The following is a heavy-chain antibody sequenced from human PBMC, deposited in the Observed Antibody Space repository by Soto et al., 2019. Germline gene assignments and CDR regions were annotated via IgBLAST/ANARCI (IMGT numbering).Heavy chain of an antibody. CDR3: ARASFAYFDS. CDR2: INPNSGGT. Sequence: AASVKVSCKASGYTFTGYYMHWVRQAPGQGLEWMGWINPNSGGTNYSQKFQGRVTMTRDTSISTVYMELSRPRSDDTAVYYCARASFAYFDSWGQGTLVTVSS. J-gene: IGHJ4*02. V-gene: IGHV1-2*02. D-gene: IGHD2-21*01. CDR1: GYTFTGYY.